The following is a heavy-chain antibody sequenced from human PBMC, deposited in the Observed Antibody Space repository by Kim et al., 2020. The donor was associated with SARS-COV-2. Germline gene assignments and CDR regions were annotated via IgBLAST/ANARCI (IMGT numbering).Heavy chain of an antibody. Sequence: SSKASGYTFTNYAIHWVRQAPGQRLEWMGWIHAGNGNTRYSQKFQGRVTFTRDTSANTAYMELSSLRSEDTAVYFCARQIDTWFDTWGQGTLVPV. CDR2: IHAGNGNT. D-gene: IGHD3-9*01. CDR1: GYTFTNYA. CDR3: ARQIDTWFDT. J-gene: IGHJ5*02. V-gene: IGHV1-3*01.